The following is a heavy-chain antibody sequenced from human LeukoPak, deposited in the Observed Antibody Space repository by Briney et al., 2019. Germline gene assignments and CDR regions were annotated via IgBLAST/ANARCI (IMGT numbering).Heavy chain of an antibody. CDR2: IYSGGST. J-gene: IGHJ4*02. D-gene: IGHD4-11*01. V-gene: IGHV3-66*01. CDR3: ARDYRD. Sequence: GGYLRLYCAASGFTISSNYMSWVRQAPGKGLEWVSVIYSGGSTYCTDAVKDRFTSSRDNSKDTVYLQMNSLRAEDTAVYYCARDYRDWGQGTLVTASS. CDR1: GFTISSNY.